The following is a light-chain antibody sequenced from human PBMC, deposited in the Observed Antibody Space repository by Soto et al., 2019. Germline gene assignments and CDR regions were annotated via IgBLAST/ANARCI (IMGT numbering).Light chain of an antibody. CDR2: DAS. V-gene: IGKV3-11*01. J-gene: IGKJ2*01. CDR3: QQRFTWPPYT. Sequence: EIVLTQSPATLSLSPGERATLSCRASQSVSSYLAWYQQKPGQAPRLLIYDASNRATGIPARFSGSGSGTDFTITISSLEPDDFAVYYCQQRFTWPPYTFGQGTKLEIK. CDR1: QSVSSY.